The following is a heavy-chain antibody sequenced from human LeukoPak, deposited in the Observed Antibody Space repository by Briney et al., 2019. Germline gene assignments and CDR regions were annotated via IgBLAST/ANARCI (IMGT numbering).Heavy chain of an antibody. V-gene: IGHV3-74*01. CDR2: INSDGSST. CDR3: GRDGYYYDSSGYVNY. Sequence: GGSLRLSCAASGFTFSSYWMHWVRQAPGKGLVWVARINSDGSSTSYADSVKGRFTISRDNAKNTLYLQMNSLRVEDTAVYFWGRDGYYYDSSGYVNYWGQGTLVTVSS. J-gene: IGHJ4*02. CDR1: GFTFSSYW. D-gene: IGHD3-22*01.